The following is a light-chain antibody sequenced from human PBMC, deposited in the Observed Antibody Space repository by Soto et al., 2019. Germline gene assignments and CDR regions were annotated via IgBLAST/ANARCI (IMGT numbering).Light chain of an antibody. V-gene: IGKV1-39*01. J-gene: IGKJ2*01. Sequence: DIQMTQSPSSLSASVGDRVTITCRASQSISSYLNWYQQKPGKAPKLLIYAASSLQSGVPSRFSSSGSGTDFTITISSMQPEDFATDYCKQSYSTPPTFGQGTKLEIK. CDR3: KQSYSTPPT. CDR2: AAS. CDR1: QSISSY.